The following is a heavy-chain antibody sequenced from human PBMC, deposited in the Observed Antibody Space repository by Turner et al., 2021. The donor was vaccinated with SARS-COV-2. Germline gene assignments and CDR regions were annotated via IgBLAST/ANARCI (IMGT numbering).Heavy chain of an antibody. D-gene: IGHD6-6*01. J-gene: IGHJ4*02. CDR2: IYSGGST. CDR3: ARVGIAARPDFDY. Sequence: EVQLVESGGNLVQPGGSLRLSCAVSGFTVSSNYMSWVRQAPGKGREWVSVIYSGGSTYYADSVKGRFTIARDNSKNILYLQMISLRAEDTAVYYCARVGIAARPDFDYWGQGTLVTVSS. V-gene: IGHV3-66*01. CDR1: GFTVSSNY.